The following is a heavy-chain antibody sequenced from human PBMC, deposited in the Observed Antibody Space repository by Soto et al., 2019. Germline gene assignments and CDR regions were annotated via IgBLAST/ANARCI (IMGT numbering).Heavy chain of an antibody. CDR2: IFYSGGT. CDR1: GGSMSIYY. Sequence: NPSETLSLTCTVSGGSMSIYYWTWIRQPPGKGLEWIGHIFYSGGTDYNPSLKSRVTMSVDTSKNQFSLKLNSVTAADTAVYYCARTRSGDGSGSYPYFDYWGQGALVTVSS. CDR3: ARTRSGDGSGSYPYFDY. D-gene: IGHD3-10*01. V-gene: IGHV4-59*01. J-gene: IGHJ4*02.